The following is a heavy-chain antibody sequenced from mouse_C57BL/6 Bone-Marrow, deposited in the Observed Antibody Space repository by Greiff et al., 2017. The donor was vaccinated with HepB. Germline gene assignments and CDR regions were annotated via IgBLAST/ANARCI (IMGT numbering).Heavy chain of an antibody. CDR2: FYPGSGSI. J-gene: IGHJ3*01. V-gene: IGHV1-62-2*01. CDR3: SRHEEGPNYDGHYGGFAY. D-gene: IGHD2-3*01. Sequence: VQLQQSGAELVKPGASVKLSCKASGYTFTEYTIHWVKQRSGQGLEWIGWFYPGSGSIKYNEKFKDKATLTADKSSSTVYMELSRLTSEDSAVYFCSRHEEGPNYDGHYGGFAYWGQGTLVTVSA. CDR1: GYTFTEYT.